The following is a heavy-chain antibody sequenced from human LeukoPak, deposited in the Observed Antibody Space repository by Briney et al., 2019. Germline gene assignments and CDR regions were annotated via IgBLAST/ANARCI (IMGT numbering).Heavy chain of an antibody. CDR1: GGTFSSYA. CDR2: IIPILGIA. Sequence: SVKVSCKASGGTFSSYAISWVRQAPGQGLEWMGRIIPILGIANYAQKFQGRVTITADKSTSTAYMELSSLRSEDTAVYYCATQGAPPDWFDPWGQGTLVTVSS. D-gene: IGHD3-16*01. CDR3: ATQGAPPDWFDP. V-gene: IGHV1-69*04. J-gene: IGHJ5*02.